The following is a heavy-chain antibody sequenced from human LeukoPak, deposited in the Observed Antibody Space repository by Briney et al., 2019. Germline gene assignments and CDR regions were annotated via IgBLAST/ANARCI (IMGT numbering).Heavy chain of an antibody. J-gene: IGHJ4*02. V-gene: IGHV1-2*02. CDR3: ARGSIVGATFDYFDY. CDR2: INPNSGGT. Sequence: GASVKVSCKASGYTFNSYGIGWVRQAPGQGLEWMGWINPNSGGTNYAQKFQGRVTMTRDTSISTAYMDLSRLRSDDTAVYYCARGSIVGATFDYFDYWGQGTLVTVSS. CDR1: GYTFNSYG. D-gene: IGHD1-26*01.